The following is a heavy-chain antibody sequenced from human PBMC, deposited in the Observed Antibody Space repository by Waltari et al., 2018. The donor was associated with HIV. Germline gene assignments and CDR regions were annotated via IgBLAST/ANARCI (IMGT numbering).Heavy chain of an antibody. Sequence: VQLVESGGGLVQPGFIFSNYWMSWVRQAPGKGLEWVANIKQDGSETYYVYSVKGRFTVSRDNAKNSLFLHMNSLRAEVTAVYYCARGRYYDSLYYFDYWGQGTLVTVSS. J-gene: IGHJ4*02. V-gene: IGHV3-7*01. CDR3: ARGRYYDSLYYFDY. CDR1: FIFSNYW. CDR2: IKQDGSET. D-gene: IGHD3-22*01.